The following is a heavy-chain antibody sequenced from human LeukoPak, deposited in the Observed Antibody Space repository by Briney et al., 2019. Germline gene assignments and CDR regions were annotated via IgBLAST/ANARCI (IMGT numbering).Heavy chain of an antibody. CDR1: GYTFTSYY. J-gene: IGHJ4*02. V-gene: IGHV1-46*01. CDR2: INPSGGST. Sequence: GASVKVSCKASGYTFTSYYMHWVRQAPGQGLEWMGIINPSGGSTSYAQKFQGRVTMTRDMSTSTVYMELSSLRSEDTAVYYCARLTHRNNGVSDWGQGTLVTVSS. CDR3: ARLTHRNNGVSD. D-gene: IGHD2-8*01.